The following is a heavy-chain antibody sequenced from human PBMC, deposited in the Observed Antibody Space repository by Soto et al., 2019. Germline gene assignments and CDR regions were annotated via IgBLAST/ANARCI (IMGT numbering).Heavy chain of an antibody. D-gene: IGHD1-1*01. V-gene: IGHV4-59*01. CDR2: INYSGST. CDR3: ARDKRIVNHNSWYFDL. CDR1: GGSINNYY. Sequence: SDTLSLTCTVSGGSINNYYWSWIRQPPGKEMEWIGYINYSGSTNYSPSLKSRVTISVDSSKNQFYLKVTSVTAADTAVYYCARDKRIVNHNSWYFDLWGRVTRVIVSS. J-gene: IGHJ2*01.